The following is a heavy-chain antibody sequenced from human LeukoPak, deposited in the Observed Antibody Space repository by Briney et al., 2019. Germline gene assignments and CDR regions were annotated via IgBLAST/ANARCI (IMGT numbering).Heavy chain of an antibody. D-gene: IGHD6-13*01. CDR3: ARDQYSSTWYRGAFDV. Sequence: GGSLRLSCAASGFTFSSYEMNWVRQAPGKGLVWVSRIESDGTSTTSADSVKGRFTISRDNAKNTLYLQMNSLRAEDTAVYYCARDQYSSTWYRGAFDVWGQGTMVSVSS. V-gene: IGHV3-74*01. J-gene: IGHJ3*01. CDR2: IESDGTST. CDR1: GFTFSSYE.